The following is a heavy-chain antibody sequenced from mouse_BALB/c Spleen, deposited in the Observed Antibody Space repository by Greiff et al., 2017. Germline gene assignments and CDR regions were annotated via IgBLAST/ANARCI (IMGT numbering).Heavy chain of an antibody. CDR3: ARLTTDYFDY. CDR1: GFNFSSYG. Sequence: EVQGVESGGDLVKPGGSLKLSCAASGFNFSSYGMSWVRQTPDKRLEWVATISSGGSYTYYPDSVKGRFTISRDNAKNTLYLQMSSLKSEDTAMYYCARLTTDYFDYWGQGTTLTVSS. J-gene: IGHJ2*01. D-gene: IGHD1-1*01. V-gene: IGHV5-6*01. CDR2: ISSGGSYT.